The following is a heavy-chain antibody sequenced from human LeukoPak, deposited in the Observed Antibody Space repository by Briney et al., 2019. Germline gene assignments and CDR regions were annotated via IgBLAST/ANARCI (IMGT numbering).Heavy chain of an antibody. CDR2: ISYDGSNK. J-gene: IGHJ6*03. CDR3: ARDAYSKIYYYYYMDV. V-gene: IGHV3-30*04. CDR1: GFTFSSYA. D-gene: IGHD4-11*01. Sequence: PGGSLRLSCAASGFTFSSYAMHWVRQAPGKGLEWVAVISYDGSNKYYADSVKGRFTISRDNSKNTLYLQMNSLRAEDTAVYYCARDAYSKIYYYYYMDVWGKGTTVTVSS.